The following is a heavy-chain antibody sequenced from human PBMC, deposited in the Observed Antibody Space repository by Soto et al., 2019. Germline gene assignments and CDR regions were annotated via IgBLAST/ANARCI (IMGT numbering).Heavy chain of an antibody. J-gene: IGHJ6*02. V-gene: IGHV3-9*01. CDR1: GLTLDAYA. Sequence: PGGPLRLPFAASGLTLDAYALHWVRQAPGKGLEWVSGISRNSGSIGYADSVKGRFTISRDNAKNSLYLQMKSLRAEDPALYYCAKDIGSGCYCSSNSCGNLSYDCSAMDGWGQGTTVTVSS. D-gene: IGHD2-2*01. CDR2: ISRNSGSI. CDR3: AKDIGSGCYCSSNSCGNLSYDCSAMDG.